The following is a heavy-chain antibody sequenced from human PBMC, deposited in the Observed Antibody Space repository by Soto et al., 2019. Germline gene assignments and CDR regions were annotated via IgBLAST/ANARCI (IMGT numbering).Heavy chain of an antibody. CDR1: GFTFDDYA. Sequence: EVQLVESGGGLVQPGRSLRLSCAASGFTFDDYAMHWVRQAPGKGLEWVSGMSWNSGTIAHADSVKGRFTVSRDNAKNSLYLQMNSLRADDTAVYYCAKDIRRGFSSAWGDWGQGALVTVSS. V-gene: IGHV3-9*01. D-gene: IGHD6-19*01. CDR3: AKDIRRGFSSAWGD. CDR2: MSWNSGTI. J-gene: IGHJ4*02.